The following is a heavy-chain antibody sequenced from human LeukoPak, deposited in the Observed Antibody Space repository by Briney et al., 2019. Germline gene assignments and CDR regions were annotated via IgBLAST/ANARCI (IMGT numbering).Heavy chain of an antibody. CDR2: IYHSGST. V-gene: IGHV4-4*02. D-gene: IGHD3-22*01. CDR1: GGSISSSNW. CDR3: ARDNYDSSGYYWFRFDY. Sequence: SEILSLTCAVSGGSISSSNWWSWVRQPPGKGLEWIGEIYHSGSTNYNPSLKSRVTISVDKSKNQFSLKLSSVTAADTAVYYCARDNYDSSGYYWFRFDYWGQGTLVTVSS. J-gene: IGHJ4*02.